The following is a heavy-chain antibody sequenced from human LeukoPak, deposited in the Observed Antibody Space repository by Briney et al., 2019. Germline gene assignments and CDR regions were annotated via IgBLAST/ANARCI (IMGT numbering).Heavy chain of an antibody. CDR3: ARAKGVSTGYRPTDY. Sequence: GGSLRLSCVASGFTFSSSGMHWVRQAPGKGLEWVAVIWYDGSNRYYADPVKGRFTVSRDNSKNTLYLQMNSLRAEDTAVYYCARAKGVSTGYRPTDYWGQGTLVTVSS. CDR2: IWYDGSNR. J-gene: IGHJ4*02. V-gene: IGHV3-33*08. D-gene: IGHD3-22*01. CDR1: GFTFSSSG.